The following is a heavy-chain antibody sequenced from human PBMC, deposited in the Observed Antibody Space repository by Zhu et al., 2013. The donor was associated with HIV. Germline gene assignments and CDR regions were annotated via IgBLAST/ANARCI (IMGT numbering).Heavy chain of an antibody. J-gene: IGHJ6*02. D-gene: IGHD3-22*01. CDR1: GGTFSSYA. CDR2: IIPIFGTA. V-gene: IGHV1-69*01. CDR3: ARDQDYYDSSGPRHLYYGMDV. Sequence: QVQLVQSGAEVKKPGSSVKVSCKASGGTFSSYAISWVRQAPGQGLEWMGGIIPIFGTANYAQKFQGRVTITADESTSTAYMELSSLRSEDTAVYYCARDQDYYDSSGPRHLYYGMDVWGQGTTVTVSS.